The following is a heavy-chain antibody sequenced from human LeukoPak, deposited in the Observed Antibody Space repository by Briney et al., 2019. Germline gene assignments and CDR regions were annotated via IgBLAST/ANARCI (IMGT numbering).Heavy chain of an antibody. CDR2: INQDGSEK. CDR3: ARYGGNAFDV. J-gene: IGHJ3*01. Sequence: PGGSLRLSCAASGFTFSTYWMSWVRQAPGKGLEWVASINQDGSEKYYVDSVKGRFTISRDNAKNSLFLQMNSLRAEDTALYYCARYGGNAFDVWGQGTMVTVSS. D-gene: IGHD4/OR15-4a*01. CDR1: GFTFSTYW. V-gene: IGHV3-7*02.